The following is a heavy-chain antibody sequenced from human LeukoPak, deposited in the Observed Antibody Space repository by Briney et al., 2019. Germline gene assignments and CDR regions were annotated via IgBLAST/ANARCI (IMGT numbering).Heavy chain of an antibody. CDR1: GFTFSSYW. CDR2: IKKDGSEK. D-gene: IGHD2-8*01. J-gene: IGHJ4*02. CDR3: TRLGYCTPGVCYFDY. V-gene: IGHV3-7*03. Sequence: GGSLRLSCAASGFTFSSYWMSWVRQAPGKGLEWVANIKKDGSEKYYVDSVKGRFTISRDNAKTSLYLQMNSLTTEDTAMYYCTRLGYCTPGVCYFDYWGQGTLVTVSS.